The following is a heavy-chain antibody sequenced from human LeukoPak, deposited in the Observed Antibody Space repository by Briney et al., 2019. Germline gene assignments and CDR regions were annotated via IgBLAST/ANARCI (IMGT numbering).Heavy chain of an antibody. J-gene: IGHJ4*02. CDR1: GFTFSSYE. CDR3: ARGDSGSYYFDY. D-gene: IGHD1-26*01. CDR2: ISSSGSTI. V-gene: IGHV3-48*03. Sequence: GGSLRLSCAASGFTFSSYEMNWVRQAPGKGLEWVSYISSSGSTIYYADSVKGRFTTSRDNAKNSLYLQMNSLRAEDTAVYYSARGDSGSYYFDYWGQGTLVTVSS.